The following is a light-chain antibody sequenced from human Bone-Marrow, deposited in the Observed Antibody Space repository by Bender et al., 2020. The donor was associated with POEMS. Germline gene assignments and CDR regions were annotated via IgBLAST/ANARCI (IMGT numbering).Light chain of an antibody. J-gene: IGLJ1*01. CDR1: SSDVGGYNY. CDR2: EVS. CDR3: CSYAGSRTYV. Sequence: QSALTQPASVSGSPGQSITISCTGTSSDVGGYNYVSWYQQHPGKAPKLMIYEVSNRPSGVSNRFSGSKDGTMASLTISGLQAEDEADYYCCSYAGSRTYVFGTGTKVTVL. V-gene: IGLV2-14*01.